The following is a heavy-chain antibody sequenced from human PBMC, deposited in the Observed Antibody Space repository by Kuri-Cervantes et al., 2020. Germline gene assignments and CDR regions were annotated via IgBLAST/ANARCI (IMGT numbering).Heavy chain of an antibody. Sequence: GESLKISCAASGFTFSSSWMHWVCQAPEKGLEWVSAISGSGGSTYYADSVKGRFTISRDNSKNTLYLQMNSLRAEDTAVYYCAKVLSYDDIVVVVAATFDAFDIWGQGTMVTVSS. CDR1: GFTFSSSW. V-gene: IGHV3-23*01. CDR2: ISGSGGST. CDR3: AKVLSYDDIVVVVAATFDAFDI. D-gene: IGHD2-15*01. J-gene: IGHJ3*02.